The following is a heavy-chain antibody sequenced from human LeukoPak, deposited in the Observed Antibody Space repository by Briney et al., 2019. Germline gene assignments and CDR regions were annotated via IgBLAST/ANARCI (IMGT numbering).Heavy chain of an antibody. J-gene: IGHJ4*02. V-gene: IGHV1-69*05. CDR1: GGTFSSYA. CDR3: ATEWYDSSGYYREYYFDY. D-gene: IGHD3-22*01. CDR2: IIPIFGTA. Sequence: SVKVSCKASGGTFSSYAISWVRQAPGQGLEWMGRIIPIFGTANYAQKFQGRVTITTDESTSTAYMELSSLRSEDTAVYYCATEWYDSSGYYREYYFDYWGQGTLVTVSS.